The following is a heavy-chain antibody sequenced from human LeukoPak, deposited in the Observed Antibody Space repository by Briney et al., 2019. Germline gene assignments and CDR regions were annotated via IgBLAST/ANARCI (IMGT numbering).Heavy chain of an antibody. CDR3: ARDHCDYSGKDY. Sequence: PGRSLRLSCAASGFIFSSYGMHWVRQAPGKGLEWVAVTWYDGSNKYYADAVKGRFTISRDNSKNTLYLQMNSLRAEDTAVYFCARDHCDYSGKDYWGQGTLVTVSS. D-gene: IGHD4-17*01. CDR2: TWYDGSNK. J-gene: IGHJ4*02. V-gene: IGHV3-33*01. CDR1: GFIFSSYG.